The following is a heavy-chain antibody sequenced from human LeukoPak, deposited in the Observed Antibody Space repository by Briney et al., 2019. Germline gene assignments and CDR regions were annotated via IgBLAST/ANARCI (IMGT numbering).Heavy chain of an antibody. J-gene: IGHJ5*02. D-gene: IGHD3-3*01. CDR2: ISGSGGST. Sequence: GGSLRLSCAASGFTFSSYAMSWVRQAPVKGLEWVSAISGSGGSTYYADSVKGRFTIPRDNSKNTLYLQMNSLRAEDTAVYYCASGASNYDFWSGPRFDPWGQGTLVTVSS. V-gene: IGHV3-23*01. CDR1: GFTFSSYA. CDR3: ASGASNYDFWSGPRFDP.